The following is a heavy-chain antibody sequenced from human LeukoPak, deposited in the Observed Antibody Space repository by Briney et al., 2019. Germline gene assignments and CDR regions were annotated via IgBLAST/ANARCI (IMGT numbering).Heavy chain of an antibody. CDR3: AKSGDVLRFLEWFPPHDY. CDR1: GLTFSSYA. Sequence: GGSLRLSCAASGLTFSSYAMSWVRQAPGKGLEWVSAISGSGGSTYYADSVKGRFTISRDNSKNTLYLQMNSLRAEDTAVYYCAKSGDVLRFLEWFPPHDYWGQGTLVTVSS. J-gene: IGHJ4*02. D-gene: IGHD3-3*01. CDR2: ISGSGGST. V-gene: IGHV3-23*01.